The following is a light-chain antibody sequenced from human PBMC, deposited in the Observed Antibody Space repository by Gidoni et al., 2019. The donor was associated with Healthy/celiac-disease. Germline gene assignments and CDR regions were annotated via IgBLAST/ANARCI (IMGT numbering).Light chain of an antibody. CDR3: QVWDSSSDVV. CDR2: DDS. V-gene: IGLV3-21*03. CDR1: NIGSKS. J-gene: IGLJ2*01. Sequence: SYVLTPPPSVSVAPGKTARITWGGNNIGSKSVHWYQQKPGQAPVLVVDDDSDRPSGIPERFSGSNSGNTATLTISRVEAGDEADYYCQVWDSSSDVVFGGGTKLTVL.